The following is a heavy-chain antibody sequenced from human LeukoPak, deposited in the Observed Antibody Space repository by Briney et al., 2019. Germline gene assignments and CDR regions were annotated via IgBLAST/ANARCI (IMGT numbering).Heavy chain of an antibody. CDR1: GGSFSGYY. V-gene: IGHV4-34*01. J-gene: IGHJ4*02. Sequence: PSETLSLTCAVYGGSFSGYYWSWIRQPPGKGLEWIGEINHSGSTNYNPSLKSRVTISVDTSKNQFSLKLSSVTAADTAVYYCARVVRGVRGRDYWGQGTLVTVSS. CDR2: INHSGST. CDR3: ARVVRGVRGRDY. D-gene: IGHD3-10*01.